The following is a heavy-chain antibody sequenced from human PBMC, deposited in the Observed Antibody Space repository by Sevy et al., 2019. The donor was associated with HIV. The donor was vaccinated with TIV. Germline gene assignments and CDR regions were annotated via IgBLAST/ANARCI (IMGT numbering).Heavy chain of an antibody. CDR2: IKQDGSVK. Sequence: GGSLRLSCVASGFTLNSYWMSWVRQAPGKGLEWVANIKQDGSVKYYVDSVKGRFTISRDNARNFLYLQMNSLRVEDTALYYCVRAIAADGSFWGQGTLVTVSS. D-gene: IGHD6-13*01. J-gene: IGHJ4*02. V-gene: IGHV3-7*01. CDR1: GFTLNSYW. CDR3: VRAIAADGSF.